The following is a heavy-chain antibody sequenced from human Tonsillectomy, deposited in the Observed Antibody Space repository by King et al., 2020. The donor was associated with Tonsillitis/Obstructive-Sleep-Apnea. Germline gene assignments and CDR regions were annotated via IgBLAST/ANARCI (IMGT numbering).Heavy chain of an antibody. J-gene: IGHJ4*02. CDR1: GGSISSYY. CDR2: SYYSGST. CDR3: ARVGYSGYDYDY. Sequence: QLQESGPGLVKPSETLSLTCTVSGGSISSYYWSWIRQPPGEGLEWIGYSYYSGSTNYNPSLKSRVTISVDTSKNQFSLKLSSVTAADTAVYYCARVGYSGYDYDYWGQGTLVTVSS. V-gene: IGHV4-59*01. D-gene: IGHD5-12*01.